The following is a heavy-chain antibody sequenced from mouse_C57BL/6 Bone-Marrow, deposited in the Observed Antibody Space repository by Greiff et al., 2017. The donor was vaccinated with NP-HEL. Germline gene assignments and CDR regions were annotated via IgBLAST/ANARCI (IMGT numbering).Heavy chain of an antibody. J-gene: IGHJ4*01. V-gene: IGHV14-4*01. CDR3: TTSDYSGSGRCAMDY. D-gene: IGHD1-1*01. Sequence: EVQLQQSGAELVRPGASVKLSCTASGFNIKDDYMHWVKQRPEQGLEWIGWIDPENGDTEYASKFQGKATMTADTSSNTAYLQLSSLTSEDTTVYYCTTSDYSGSGRCAMDYWDRGTSVTVTS. CDR2: IDPENGDT. CDR1: GFNIKDDY.